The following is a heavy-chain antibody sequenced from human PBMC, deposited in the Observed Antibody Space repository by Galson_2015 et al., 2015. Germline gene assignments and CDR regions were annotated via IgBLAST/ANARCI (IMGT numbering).Heavy chain of an antibody. J-gene: IGHJ1*01. V-gene: IGHV1-46*01. Sequence: SCKASGYTFTSYYMHWVRQAPGQGLEWMGIINPSGGSTSYAQKFQGRVTMTRDTSTSTVYMELSSLRSEDTAVYYCARDATVTPLDQYFQHWGQGTLVTVSS. D-gene: IGHD4-17*01. CDR2: INPSGGST. CDR3: ARDATVTPLDQYFQH. CDR1: GYTFTSYY.